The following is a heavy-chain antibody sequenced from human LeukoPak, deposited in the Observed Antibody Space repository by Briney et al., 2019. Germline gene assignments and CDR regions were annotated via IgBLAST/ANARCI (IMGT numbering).Heavy chain of an antibody. D-gene: IGHD3-16*01. CDR3: VRDGEDVMPVDF. CDR2: IDKDGSST. Sequence: GGSLRLSCAASGFTFSRHWMHWVRQAPGEGLVWVSRIDKDGSSTSYADSVQGRFTISRDNAKDTLYLQMNSLRAEDTAVYYCVRDGEDVMPVDFWGQGTLVTVSP. V-gene: IGHV3-74*01. CDR1: GFTFSRHW. J-gene: IGHJ4*02.